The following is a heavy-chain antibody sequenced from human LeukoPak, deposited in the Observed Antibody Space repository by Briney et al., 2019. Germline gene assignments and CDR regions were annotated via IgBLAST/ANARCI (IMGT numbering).Heavy chain of an antibody. V-gene: IGHV4-38-2*02. CDR2: IYHSGST. J-gene: IGHJ4*02. D-gene: IGHD6-13*01. CDR3: ARSRRSWSTFDY. CDR1: GYSISSGFY. Sequence: SETLSLTCTVSGYSISSGFYWGLISQPPGKGLEWIGSIYHSGSTYYNPSLKSRVTISVDTSKNQFSLKLTSVAAADTAVYYCARSRRSWSTFDYWGQGTLVTVSS.